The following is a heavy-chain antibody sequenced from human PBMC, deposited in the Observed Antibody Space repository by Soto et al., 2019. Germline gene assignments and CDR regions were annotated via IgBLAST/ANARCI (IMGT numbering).Heavy chain of an antibody. J-gene: IGHJ5*01. CDR2: IGNGGDGI. D-gene: IGHD4-17*01. CDR1: GFTFGNFA. Sequence: EVQLLESGGGLVQPGGSLTLSCAASGFTFGNFAMQWVRQAPGKGLVWVSVIGNGGDGIHYADSMQGRFTVSRDNSRNTVSLQMNSLTVDDTATYYCATYGQHLIDSWGQGSLGTVSA. V-gene: IGHV3-23*01. CDR3: ATYGQHLIDS.